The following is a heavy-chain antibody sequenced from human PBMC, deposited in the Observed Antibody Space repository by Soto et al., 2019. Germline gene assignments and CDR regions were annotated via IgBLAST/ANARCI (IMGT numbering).Heavy chain of an antibody. J-gene: IGHJ6*02. Sequence: ASETLSLTCIVSGDSVTSGSYYWTWLRQPPGKGLEWIGYISYTGRTKYNPSLQSRVTISVDTSKNDFSLNLSSVTAADTAVYFCAREWGLLPYYVMNVWGHGTAVTVSS. CDR1: GDSVTSGSYY. V-gene: IGHV4-61*03. CDR3: AREWGLLPYYVMNV. D-gene: IGHD7-27*01. CDR2: ISYTGRT.